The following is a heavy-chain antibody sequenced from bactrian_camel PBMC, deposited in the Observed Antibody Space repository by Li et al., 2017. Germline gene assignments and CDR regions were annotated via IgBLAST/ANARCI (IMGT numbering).Heavy chain of an antibody. V-gene: IGHV3S55*01. CDR2: ISSDGST. D-gene: IGHD5*01. J-gene: IGHJ6*01. CDR3: TTPPTRWVRDRTQFSLTPPTRNFGY. CDR1: GLTFGATD. Sequence: HVQLVESGGGSVQAGGSLTLSCTAAGLTFGATDFGWYRLAPGKDCELVATISSDGSTYYADSLLPDSVEGRNTISRDNAKNTLYLQMSSLTSEDTAVYYCTTPPTRWVRDRTQFSLTPPTRNFGYWGQGTQVTVS.